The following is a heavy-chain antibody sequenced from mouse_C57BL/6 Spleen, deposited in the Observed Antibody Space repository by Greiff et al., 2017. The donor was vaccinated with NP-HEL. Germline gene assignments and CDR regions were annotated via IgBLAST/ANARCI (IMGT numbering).Heavy chain of an antibody. CDR3: ARVGYYGNYDWFAY. D-gene: IGHD2-1*01. CDR1: GYTFTSYW. Sequence: VQLQQPGTALVKPGASVKLSCKASGYTFTSYWMHWVKPRPGQGLEWIGNINPSNGGTNYNEKFKSKATLTVDKSSSTAYMQLSSLTSEDSAVYYCARVGYYGNYDWFAYWGQGTLVTVSA. CDR2: INPSNGGT. V-gene: IGHV1-53*01. J-gene: IGHJ3*01.